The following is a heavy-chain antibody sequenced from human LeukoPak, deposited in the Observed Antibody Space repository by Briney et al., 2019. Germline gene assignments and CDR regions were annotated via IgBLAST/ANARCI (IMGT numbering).Heavy chain of an antibody. J-gene: IGHJ4*02. CDR1: GFTVSSNY. Sequence: GGSLRLSCAASGFTVSSNYMSWVRQAPGKGLEWVSVIYSGGGTCYADSVKGRFTISRDNSKNTLYLQMNSLRAEDTAVYYCASLRRYDILTGYYKGSDYFDYWGQGTLVTVSS. CDR3: ASLRRYDILTGYYKGSDYFDY. D-gene: IGHD3-9*01. V-gene: IGHV3-53*05. CDR2: IYSGGGT.